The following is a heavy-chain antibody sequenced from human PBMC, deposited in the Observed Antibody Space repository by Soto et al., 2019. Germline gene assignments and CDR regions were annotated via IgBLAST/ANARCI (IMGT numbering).Heavy chain of an antibody. J-gene: IGHJ4*02. D-gene: IGHD6-13*01. CDR3: AKDKGITAQKYYFDY. CDR2: ISNDGGNK. Sequence: QVQLVESGGGVVQPGRSLRLSCAASGFPFSSYNMHWVRQAPGKGLEWVALISNDGGNKHYADSVKGRFTSSRDNSKNTLYLQMNSLRTEDTAVYYCAKDKGITAQKYYFDYWGQGTLVTVSS. V-gene: IGHV3-30*18. CDR1: GFPFSSYN.